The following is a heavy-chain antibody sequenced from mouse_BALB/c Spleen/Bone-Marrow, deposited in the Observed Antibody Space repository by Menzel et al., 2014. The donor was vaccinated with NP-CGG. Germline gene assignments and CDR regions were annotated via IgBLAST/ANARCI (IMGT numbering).Heavy chain of an antibody. CDR1: GFNIKDTY. J-gene: IGHJ1*01. CDR3: ARQEFAIYWYFDV. V-gene: IGHV14-3*02. Sequence: VQLKQSGAELVKPGASVKLSCSASGFNIKDTYMHWVKQRPEQGLEWIGRIDPANGNTKYDPKFQDKATITADTSSNTVYLQLSSLTFEDTAVYYCARQEFAIYWYFDVWGAGTTVTVSS. CDR2: IDPANGNT. D-gene: IGHD1-3*01.